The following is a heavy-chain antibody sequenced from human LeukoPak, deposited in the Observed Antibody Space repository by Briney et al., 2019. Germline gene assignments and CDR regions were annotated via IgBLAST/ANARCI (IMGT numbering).Heavy chain of an antibody. CDR1: GGSISSSSYY. J-gene: IGHJ5*02. V-gene: IGHV4-39*01. D-gene: IGHD3-10*01. CDR3: ARHYYGSGSYYNVGWFDP. Sequence: PSETLSLTCTVSGGSISSSSYYWGWIRQPPGKGLGWIGSIYYSGSTYYNPSLKSRVTISVDTSKNQFSLKLSSVTAADTAVYYCARHYYGSGSYYNVGWFDPWGQGTLVTVSS. CDR2: IYYSGST.